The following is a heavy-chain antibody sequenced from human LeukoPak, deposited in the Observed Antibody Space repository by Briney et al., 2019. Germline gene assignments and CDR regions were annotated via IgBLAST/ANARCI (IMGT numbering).Heavy chain of an antibody. Sequence: SVKVSCKASGGTFSSYAINWVRQAPGQGLEWMGGIIPIFGTANYAQKFQDRVTITADESTSTAYMELSSLRSEDTDIYYCASRLYCSNTRCRNFPFAYWGQGTLVTVSS. CDR2: IIPIFGTA. J-gene: IGHJ4*02. CDR3: ASRLYCSNTRCRNFPFAY. CDR1: GGTFSSYA. V-gene: IGHV1-69*13. D-gene: IGHD2-2*01.